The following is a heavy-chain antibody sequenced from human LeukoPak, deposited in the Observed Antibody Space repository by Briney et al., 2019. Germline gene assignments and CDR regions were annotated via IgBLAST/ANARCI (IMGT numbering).Heavy chain of an antibody. J-gene: IGHJ4*02. V-gene: IGHV1-2*06. CDR1: GNTFAGYF. D-gene: IGHD6-13*01. CDR2: LNPNNGAA. Sequence: ASVKVSCKPSGNTFAGYFIHWVRQAPGQGLEWVGRLNPNNGAANYARKFQGRVDMTRDMSIKTAYMELTRLKFDDTAVYYCARGPSSYLDYWGQGTLVTVSS. CDR3: ARGPSSYLDY.